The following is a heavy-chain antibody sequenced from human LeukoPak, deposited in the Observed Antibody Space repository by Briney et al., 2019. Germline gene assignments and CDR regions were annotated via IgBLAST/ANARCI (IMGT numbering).Heavy chain of an antibody. CDR1: GFTFSSYG. V-gene: IGHV3-30*18. J-gene: IGHJ4*02. D-gene: IGHD6-6*01. CDR3: AKEYSSSSVDY. CDR2: ISYDGSNK. Sequence: GGYLRRSCAASGFTFSSYGMHWVRQAPGKGLEWVAVISYDGSNKYYADSVKGRFTISRDNSKNTLYLQMNSLRAEDTAVYYCAKEYSSSSVDYWGQGTLVTVSS.